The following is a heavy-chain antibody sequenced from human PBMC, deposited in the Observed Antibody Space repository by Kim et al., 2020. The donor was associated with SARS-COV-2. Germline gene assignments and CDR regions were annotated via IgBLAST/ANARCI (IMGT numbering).Heavy chain of an antibody. V-gene: IGHV3-66*01. D-gene: IGHD5-18*01. CDR3: ASRWIQRDAFDI. Sequence: YANYVKGRFTISRDNSKNTLYLQMNSLRAEDTAVYYCASRWIQRDAFDIWGQGTMVTVSS. J-gene: IGHJ3*02.